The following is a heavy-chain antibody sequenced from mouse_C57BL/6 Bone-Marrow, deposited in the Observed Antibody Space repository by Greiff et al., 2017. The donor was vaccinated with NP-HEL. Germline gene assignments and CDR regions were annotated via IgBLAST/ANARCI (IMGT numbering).Heavy chain of an antibody. Sequence: EVQLQQSGPELVKPGASVKISCKASGYSFTDYNMNWVKQSNGKSLEWIGVINPNYGTTSYNQKFKGKATLTVDQSSSTAYMQLNSLTSEDSAVYYCATHDYSNCALVLYYAMDYWGQGTSVTVSA. J-gene: IGHJ4*01. V-gene: IGHV1-39*01. CDR2: INPNYGTT. CDR3: ATHDYSNCALVLYYAMDY. CDR1: GYSFTDYN. D-gene: IGHD2-5*01.